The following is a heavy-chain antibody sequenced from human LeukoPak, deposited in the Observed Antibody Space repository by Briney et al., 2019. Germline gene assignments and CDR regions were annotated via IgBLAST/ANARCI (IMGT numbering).Heavy chain of an antibody. CDR2: IYSGGST. Sequence: GGSLRLSCAASGFTVSSNHMSWVRQGPGKGLEWVSVIYSGGSTYYADSVKGRFTISRDNSKNTLYLQMNSLRAEDTAVYYCASHSSSWYGFDYWGQGTLVTVSS. CDR3: ASHSSSWYGFDY. V-gene: IGHV3-53*01. CDR1: GFTVSSNH. J-gene: IGHJ4*02. D-gene: IGHD6-13*01.